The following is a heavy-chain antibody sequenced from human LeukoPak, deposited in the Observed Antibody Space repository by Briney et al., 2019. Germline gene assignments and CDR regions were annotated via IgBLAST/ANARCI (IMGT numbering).Heavy chain of an antibody. CDR3: AKDTYYDSSGYYSY. CDR2: IYSGGST. CDR1: GFTVSSNY. Sequence: PGGSLRLSCAASGFTVSSNYMSWVRQAPGKGLEWVSVIYSGGSTYYADSVKGRFTISRDNSKNTLYLQMNSLRAEDTAVYYCAKDTYYDSSGYYSYWGQGTLVTVSS. V-gene: IGHV3-66*01. J-gene: IGHJ4*02. D-gene: IGHD3-22*01.